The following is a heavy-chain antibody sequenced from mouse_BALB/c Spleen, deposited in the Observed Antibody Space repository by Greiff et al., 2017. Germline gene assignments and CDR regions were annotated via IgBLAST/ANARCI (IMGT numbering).Heavy chain of an antibody. CDR2: IDPSDSYT. CDR1: GYTFTSYW. V-gene: IGHV1-69*02. CDR3: TRWNYGSSRYFDV. Sequence: QVQLQQPGAELVKPGASVKLSCKASGYTFTSYWMHWVKQRPGQGLEWIGEIDPSDSYTNYNQKFKDKATLTVDKSSSTAYMQLSSPTSEDSAVYYCTRWNYGSSRYFDVWGAGTTVTVSS. J-gene: IGHJ1*01. D-gene: IGHD1-1*01.